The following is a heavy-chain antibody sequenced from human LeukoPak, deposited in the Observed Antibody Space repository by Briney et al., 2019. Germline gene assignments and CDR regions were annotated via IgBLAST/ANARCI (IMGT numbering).Heavy chain of an antibody. J-gene: IGHJ4*02. V-gene: IGHV1-18*01. CDR3: ARDPSNTSGRNLFFDY. D-gene: IGHD6-19*01. CDR2: ISCYNGDT. CDR1: GYTFTSYA. Sequence: ASVKVSCKASGYTFTSYAMNWVRQAPGQGLEWMAWISCYNGDTNYAQRFQGRVTLTTDTSTSTVLMELWNLNTDDTAVYYCARDPSNTSGRNLFFDYWGQGTLVTVSS.